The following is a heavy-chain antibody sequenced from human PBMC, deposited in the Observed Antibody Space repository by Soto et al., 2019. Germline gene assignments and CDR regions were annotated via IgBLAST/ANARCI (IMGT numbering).Heavy chain of an antibody. CDR1: GYSFTTYW. D-gene: IGHD3-22*01. V-gene: IGHV5-51*01. Sequence: TGESLKISCEGSGYSFTTYWIAWVRQMPGKGLEWMGIIYPGDSDTRYSPSFQGQVTISADKSISTAFLQWRSLKASDTAMYYCARRSSAYYFFDFWGQGTLVTVSS. CDR3: ARRSSAYYFFDF. J-gene: IGHJ4*02. CDR2: IYPGDSDT.